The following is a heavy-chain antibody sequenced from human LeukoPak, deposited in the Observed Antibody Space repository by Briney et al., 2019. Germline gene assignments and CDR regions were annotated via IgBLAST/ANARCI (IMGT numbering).Heavy chain of an antibody. D-gene: IGHD1-26*01. CDR2: IRLDGTSK. J-gene: IGHJ6*03. CDR1: GFTFSNYG. Sequence: GGSLRLSCATSGFTFSNYGMHWVRQAPGKGLDWVAFIRLDGTSKFNAGSVKGRFTIFRDDSKNTLYLQMNSLRPEDTAIYYCAKDFVVGATYYYYMDVWGKGTTVTVSS. V-gene: IGHV3-30*02. CDR3: AKDFVVGATYYYYMDV.